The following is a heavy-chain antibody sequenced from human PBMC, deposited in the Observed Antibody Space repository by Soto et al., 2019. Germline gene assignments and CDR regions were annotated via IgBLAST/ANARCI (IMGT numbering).Heavy chain of an antibody. Sequence: ASVKVSCKASGYTFTSYAMHWVRQAPGQRLEWMGWINAGNGNTKYSQKFQGRVTITRDTSASTAYMELSSLRSEDTAVYYCARDRHYYGSGSYYTLDAFDIWGQGTMVTVSS. D-gene: IGHD3-10*01. CDR3: ARDRHYYGSGSYYTLDAFDI. V-gene: IGHV1-3*01. CDR1: GYTFTSYA. J-gene: IGHJ3*02. CDR2: INAGNGNT.